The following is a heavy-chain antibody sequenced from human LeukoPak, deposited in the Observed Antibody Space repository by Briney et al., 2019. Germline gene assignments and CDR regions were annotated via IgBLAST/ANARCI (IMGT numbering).Heavy chain of an antibody. CDR1: GFTFSTYW. J-gene: IGHJ4*02. V-gene: IGHV3-7*01. CDR2: INQDGSER. D-gene: IGHD6-19*01. CDR3: AKDYSSGPPRSQFDY. Sequence: GGSLRLSCAASGFTFSTYWMNWVRQAPGKGLEWVANINQDGSERHYVDSVKGRFTISRDNARNSLYLQMSSLRVEDTAVYYCAKDYSSGPPRSQFDYWGQGTLVTVSS.